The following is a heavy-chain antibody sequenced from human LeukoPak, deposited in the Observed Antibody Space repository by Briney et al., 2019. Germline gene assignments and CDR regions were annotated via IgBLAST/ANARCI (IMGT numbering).Heavy chain of an antibody. CDR1: GFTFSSYS. V-gene: IGHV3-48*01. D-gene: IGHD6-19*01. Sequence: GGSLRLSCAASGFTFSSYSMNWVRQAPGKGLEWVSYISSSSSTIYYADSVKGRFTISRDNAKNSLYLQMNSLRAEDTAVYYCARLDIAVAGTASGDWGQGTLVTVSS. J-gene: IGHJ4*02. CDR3: ARLDIAVAGTASGD. CDR2: ISSSSSTI.